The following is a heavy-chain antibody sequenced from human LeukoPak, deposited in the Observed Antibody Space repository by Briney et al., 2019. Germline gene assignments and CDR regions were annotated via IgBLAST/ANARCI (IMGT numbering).Heavy chain of an antibody. V-gene: IGHV3-9*01. D-gene: IGHD6-19*01. CDR2: ISWNSGSI. CDR3: AKGLYSSGWGHFDY. CDR1: GFTFDDYA. Sequence: PGRSLRLSRAASGFTFDDYAMHWVRQAPGKGLEWVSGISWNSGSIGYADSVKGRFTISRDNAKNSLYLQMNSLRAEDTALYYCAKGLYSSGWGHFDYWGQGTLVTVSS. J-gene: IGHJ4*02.